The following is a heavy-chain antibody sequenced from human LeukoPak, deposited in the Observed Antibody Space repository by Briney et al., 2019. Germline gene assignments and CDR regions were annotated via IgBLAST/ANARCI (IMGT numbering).Heavy chain of an antibody. V-gene: IGHV3-21*04. CDR1: GFTFSSYS. D-gene: IGHD3-22*01. CDR2: ISSSSSYI. CDR3: AKGGHLVPWDSSGHGAFDI. J-gene: IGHJ3*02. Sequence: PGGSLRLSCAASGFTFSSYSMNWVRQAPGKGLEWVSSISSSSSYIYYADSVKGRFTISRDNAKNSLYLQMNSLRAEDTAVYYCAKGGHLVPWDSSGHGAFDIWGQGTMVTVSS.